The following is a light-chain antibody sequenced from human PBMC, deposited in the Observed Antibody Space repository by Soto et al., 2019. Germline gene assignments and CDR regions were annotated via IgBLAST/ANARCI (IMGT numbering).Light chain of an antibody. Sequence: EIVLTQSPDTLSLSPGEIATLSCWASHSVTTHLAWFQQRPGQTPRLLIYDASTRAPGIPARFSGRGSGADFTLTISSLEPEYFAVYYCQQRSDSITLGQGTRLEIK. V-gene: IGKV3-11*01. J-gene: IGKJ5*01. CDR2: DAS. CDR3: QQRSDSIT. CDR1: HSVTTH.